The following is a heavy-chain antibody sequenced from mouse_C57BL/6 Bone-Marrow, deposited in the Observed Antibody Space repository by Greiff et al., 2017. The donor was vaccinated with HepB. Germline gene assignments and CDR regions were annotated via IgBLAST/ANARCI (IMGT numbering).Heavy chain of an antibody. V-gene: IGHV2-2*01. D-gene: IGHD2-4*01. CDR1: GFSLTSYG. CDR3: ARNRGSYDDYDYAMDY. J-gene: IGHJ4*01. CDR2: IWSGGST. Sequence: VQLVESGPGLVQPSQSLSITCTVSGFSLTSYGIHWVRQSPGKGLEWLGVIWSGGSTDYNADFIYRLSISKDNSKSQVFFKMNSLQADDTAIYYCARNRGSYDDYDYAMDYWGQGTSVTVSS.